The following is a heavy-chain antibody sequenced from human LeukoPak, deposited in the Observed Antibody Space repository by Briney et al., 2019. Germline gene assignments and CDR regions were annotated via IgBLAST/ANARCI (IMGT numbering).Heavy chain of an antibody. CDR2: MNPNSGNT. V-gene: IGHV1-8*01. CDR3: TRDLVVLSATSWAFDV. CDR1: GYTFTSYD. Sequence: GASVKVSCKASGYTFTSYDINWVRQATGQGLEWMGWMNPNSGNTGYAQKFQARVSMTRNTSISTAYMELSSLRSEDTAVYYCTRDLVVLSATSWAFDVWGHGTMVTVSS. J-gene: IGHJ3*01. D-gene: IGHD2-15*01.